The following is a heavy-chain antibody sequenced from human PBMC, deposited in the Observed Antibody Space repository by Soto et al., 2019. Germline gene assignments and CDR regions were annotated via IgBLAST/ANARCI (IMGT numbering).Heavy chain of an antibody. CDR1: GFTFSSYW. V-gene: IGHV3-66*01. D-gene: IGHD3-10*01. Sequence: GGSLRLSCAASGFTFSSYWMHWVRQAPGKGLEWVSAIYSGGSTYYADSVKGRFTISRDNSRNTLYLQMNSLRAEDTAVYFCARCDGSATYCFFFAYWGQGTQVTVSS. J-gene: IGHJ4*02. CDR2: IYSGGST. CDR3: ARCDGSATYCFFFAY.